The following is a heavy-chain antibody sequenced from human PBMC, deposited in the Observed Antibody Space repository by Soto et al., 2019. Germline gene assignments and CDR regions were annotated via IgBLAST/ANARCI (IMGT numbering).Heavy chain of an antibody. CDR1: GFSFGNHA. V-gene: IGHV3-23*01. D-gene: IGHD2-21*02. Sequence: AGSLRHPCAPSGFSFGNHAMIWLPQAPGQGLEWVSSTSGSGDDTCYADSVKGRFTIARDISKSTLHLQLNTLRVEDTAVCYCGKSDCITIGCKILNYWVQGT. CDR2: TSGSGDDT. J-gene: IGHJ4*02. CDR3: GKSDCITIGCKILNY.